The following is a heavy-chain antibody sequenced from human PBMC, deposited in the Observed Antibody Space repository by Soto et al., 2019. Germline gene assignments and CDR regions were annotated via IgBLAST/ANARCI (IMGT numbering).Heavy chain of an antibody. CDR3: ARGRIVVVPAAARGLFDP. J-gene: IGHJ5*02. CDR2: INHSGST. Sequence: PSQTLSLPCAVYGGSFSGYYWSWIRQPPGKGLEWIGEINHSGSTNYNPSLKSRVTISVDTSKNQFSLKLSSVTAADTAVYYCARGRIVVVPAAARGLFDPWGQGTQVTVSS. D-gene: IGHD2-2*01. V-gene: IGHV4-34*01. CDR1: GGSFSGYY.